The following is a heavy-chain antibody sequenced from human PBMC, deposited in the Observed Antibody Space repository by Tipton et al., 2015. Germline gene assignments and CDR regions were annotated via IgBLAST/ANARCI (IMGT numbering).Heavy chain of an antibody. D-gene: IGHD3-22*01. J-gene: IGHJ4*02. CDR1: GYSISSGYY. Sequence: TLSLTCDVSGYSISSGYYWSWIRQPPGKGLEWIGSFFHSGNTFHNPSLRSRVIISVDTSKNQFSLTVTSVTAADTAVYYCASEVYDSSAYYSAFDYWGQGTLVTVSS. CDR2: FFHSGNT. CDR3: ASEVYDSSAYYSAFDY. V-gene: IGHV4-38-2*01.